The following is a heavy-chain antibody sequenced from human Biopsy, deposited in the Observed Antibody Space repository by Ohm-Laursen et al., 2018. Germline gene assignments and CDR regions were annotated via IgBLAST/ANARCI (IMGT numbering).Heavy chain of an antibody. CDR2: ISGNSDII. CDR1: GFTFSSYA. Sequence: SLRLFCAASGFTFSSYAMTWFRQAPGKGLEWVSTISGNSDIIYDTDSVKGRFTISRDNSKNTLYLQMNSLRADDTAVYYCAKDWFPYADYARAHGVDVWGQGTTVTVSS. CDR3: AKDWFPYADYARAHGVDV. J-gene: IGHJ6*02. V-gene: IGHV3-23*01. D-gene: IGHD3-16*01.